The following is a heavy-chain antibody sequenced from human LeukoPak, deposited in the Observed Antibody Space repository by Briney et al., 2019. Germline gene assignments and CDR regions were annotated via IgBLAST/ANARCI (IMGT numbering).Heavy chain of an antibody. CDR2: IIPMFGPA. CDR3: ARDRAPAIGPQPAYYYYYMDV. CDR1: GGTFSSYA. D-gene: IGHD2-21*02. J-gene: IGHJ6*03. Sequence: SVKVSCKASGGTFSSYAISWVRQAPGQGLEWMGGIIPMFGPASSAQKFQGRVTITTDDSTSTVYMELSSLTSEDTAVYYCARDRAPAIGPQPAYYYYYMDVWGKGTTVTVSS. V-gene: IGHV1-69*05.